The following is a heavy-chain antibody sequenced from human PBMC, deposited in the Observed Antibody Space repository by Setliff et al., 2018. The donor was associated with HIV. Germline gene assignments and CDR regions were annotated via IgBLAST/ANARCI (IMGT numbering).Heavy chain of an antibody. Sequence: SETLSLTCTVSGDSISSDFYWGWIRQPPGKGLEWIGSIYHSGNTYYMSSLKSRVTVSVDTSKNQFSLKLSSVTAADTAVYYCARGYSSSYYFDYWGQGTLVTVSS. V-gene: IGHV4-38-2*02. CDR3: ARGYSSSYYFDY. J-gene: IGHJ4*02. CDR2: IYHSGNT. CDR1: GDSISSDFY. D-gene: IGHD5-18*01.